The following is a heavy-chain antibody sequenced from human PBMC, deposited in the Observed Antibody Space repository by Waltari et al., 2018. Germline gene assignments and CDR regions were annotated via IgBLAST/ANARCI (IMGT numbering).Heavy chain of an antibody. Sequence: EVQLVESGGGLVKPGGSLSLSCEASGLMFSSRTMNWVRQAPGKGLEWVSSIGISSTYTYYADSVKGRFTISRDNARASLYLQMDSLRAEDTAVYYCASHLEDFYYYMDVWGKGTTVTVSS. V-gene: IGHV3-21*01. CDR2: IGISSTYT. J-gene: IGHJ6*03. CDR3: ASHLEDFYYYMDV. CDR1: GLMFSSRT.